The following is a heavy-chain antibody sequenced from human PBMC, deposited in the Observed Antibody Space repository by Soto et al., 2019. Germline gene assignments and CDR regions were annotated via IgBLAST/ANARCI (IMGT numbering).Heavy chain of an antibody. CDR2: ISSSSSTI. D-gene: IGHD1-20*01. CDR1: GFTFSSYS. CDR3: AGGKGRNWKKEY. V-gene: IGHV3-48*02. Sequence: EVQLVESGGGLVQPGGSLRLSCAASGFTFSSYSMNWVRQAPGKGREWVSYISSSSSTIYYADSVKGRFTISRDNGKNSLYLQMNSLRDEDTAVYYCAGGKGRNWKKEYWGQGTLVTVSS. J-gene: IGHJ4*02.